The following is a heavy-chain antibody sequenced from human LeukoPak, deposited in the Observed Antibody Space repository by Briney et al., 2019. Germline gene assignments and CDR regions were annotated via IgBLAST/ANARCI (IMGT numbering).Heavy chain of an antibody. V-gene: IGHV1-69*13. CDR1: GGTFSSYA. D-gene: IGHD2-15*01. CDR3: ARDNGGSWVVDAFDI. Sequence: SVKVSCKASGGTFSSYAISWVRQAPGQGLEWMGGIIPIFGTANYAQKFQGRVTITADESTSTAYMELSSLRSEDTAVYYCARDNGGSWVVDAFDIGGQGTMVTVSS. J-gene: IGHJ3*02. CDR2: IIPIFGTA.